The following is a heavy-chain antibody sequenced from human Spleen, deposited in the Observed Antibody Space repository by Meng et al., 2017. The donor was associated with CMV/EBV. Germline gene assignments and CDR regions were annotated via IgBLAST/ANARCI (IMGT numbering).Heavy chain of an antibody. CDR2: INPSGGST. V-gene: IGHV1-46*01. Sequence: ASGYPFTSYNMHWVRQAPGQGLEWMGIINPSGGSTSYAQKFQGRVTMTRDTSTSTVYMELSSLRSEDTAVYYCARAGGAVAFYYFDYWGQGTLVTVSS. J-gene: IGHJ4*02. CDR1: GYPFTSYN. CDR3: ARAGGAVAFYYFDY. D-gene: IGHD6-19*01.